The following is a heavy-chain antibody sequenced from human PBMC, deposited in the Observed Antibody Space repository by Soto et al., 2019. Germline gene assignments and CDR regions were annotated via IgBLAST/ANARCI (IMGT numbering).Heavy chain of an antibody. CDR2: FDPEDGET. D-gene: IGHD3-3*01. V-gene: IGHV1-24*01. CDR1: GYTLTELS. CDR3: ARDTNYDFWSGYSYQNYFDY. J-gene: IGHJ4*02. Sequence: GASVKVSCKVSGYTLTELSMHWVRQAPGKGLEWMGGFDPEDGETIYAQKFQGRVTMTEDTSTSTAYMELRSLRSDDTAVYYCARDTNYDFWSGYSYQNYFDYWGQGTLVTVSS.